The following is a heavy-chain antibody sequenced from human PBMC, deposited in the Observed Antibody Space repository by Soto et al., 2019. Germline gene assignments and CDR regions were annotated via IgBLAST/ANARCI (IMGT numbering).Heavy chain of an antibody. CDR2: ISGSGGST. Sequence: EVRLLESGGGLVQLGGSRRLSCEASGFTFSGYALSWVRRAPGRGLGWVSAISGSGGSTYYADPVKGRFTISRDNSKNTLYLQMNSLRAEDTAVYYCAKADRYTSGWYAFDYWGQGTLVTVSS. CDR1: GFTFSGYA. D-gene: IGHD6-19*01. J-gene: IGHJ4*02. V-gene: IGHV3-23*01. CDR3: AKADRYTSGWYAFDY.